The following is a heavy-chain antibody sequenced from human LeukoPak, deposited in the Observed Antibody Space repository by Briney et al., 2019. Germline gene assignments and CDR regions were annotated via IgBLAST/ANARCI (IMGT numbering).Heavy chain of an antibody. D-gene: IGHD3-9*01. V-gene: IGHV4-39*01. CDR3: ARLDAIKTASFDY. CDR2: IYYSGST. CDR1: GGSTSSSSYY. J-gene: IGHJ4*02. Sequence: SETLSLTCTVSGGSTSSSSYYWGWIRQPPGKGLEWIGSIYYSGSTYYNPSLKSRVTISVDTSKNQFSLKLSSVTAADTAVYYCARLDAIKTASFDYWGQGTLVTVSS.